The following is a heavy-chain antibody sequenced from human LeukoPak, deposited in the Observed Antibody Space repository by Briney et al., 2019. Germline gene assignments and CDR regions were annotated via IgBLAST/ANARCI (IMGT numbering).Heavy chain of an antibody. CDR1: GFTFSSYW. CDR3: ARGKYDFWSGYSSWFDP. CDR2: IKQDGSEK. V-gene: IGHV3-7*01. Sequence: GGSLRLSCAASGFTFSSYWMSWVRQAPGKGLEWVANIKQDGSEKYYVDSVKGRFTISRDNAKNSLYLQMNSLRAEDTAVYYCARGKYDFWSGYSSWFDPWGQGTLVTVSP. J-gene: IGHJ5*02. D-gene: IGHD3-3*01.